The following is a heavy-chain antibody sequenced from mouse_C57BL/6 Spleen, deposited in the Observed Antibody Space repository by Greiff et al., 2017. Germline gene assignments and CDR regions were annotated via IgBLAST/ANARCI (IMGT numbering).Heavy chain of an antibody. Sequence: VQLQQPGAELVRPGSSVKLSCKASGYTFTSYWMHWVKQRPIQGLAWIGNIDPSDSETHSNQKFKDKATLTVDKSSSTAYMQLRSLTSEDSAVYYGAIEDDYGSSYPYYWGQGTTLTVSS. CDR1: GYTFTSYW. CDR3: AIEDDYGSSYPYY. CDR2: IDPSDSET. J-gene: IGHJ2*01. D-gene: IGHD1-1*01. V-gene: IGHV1-52*01.